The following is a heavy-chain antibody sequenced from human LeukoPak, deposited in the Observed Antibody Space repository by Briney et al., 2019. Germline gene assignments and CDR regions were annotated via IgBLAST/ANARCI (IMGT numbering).Heavy chain of an antibody. J-gene: IGHJ4*02. CDR3: AKDPYNWNYAFDY. D-gene: IGHD1-7*01. CDR1: GFTFSSYA. CDR2: ISSSGGTT. Sequence: GGSLRLSCAASGFTFSSYAMSWVRQAPGKGLEWVSAISSSGGTTYYSDSVKGRFTISRDNSKNTLYLQMNSLRAEDTAVYYCAKDPYNWNYAFDYWGQGTLVTVSS. V-gene: IGHV3-23*01.